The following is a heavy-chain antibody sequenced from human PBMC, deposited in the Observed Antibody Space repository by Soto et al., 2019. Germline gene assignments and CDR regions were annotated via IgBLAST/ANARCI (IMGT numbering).Heavy chain of an antibody. CDR1: GYTFTHYY. J-gene: IGHJ4*02. D-gene: IGHD5-18*01. V-gene: IGHV1-46*01. Sequence: GASVKVSCKASGYTFTHYYIHWVRRAPGQGLEWMGIINPNGGSTTYAQKFRAGFTMTRDTSTNTVYMELSSLRSEDSAVYYCATSVNSAMAFDYWGQGTLVTVSS. CDR3: ATSVNSAMAFDY. CDR2: INPNGGST.